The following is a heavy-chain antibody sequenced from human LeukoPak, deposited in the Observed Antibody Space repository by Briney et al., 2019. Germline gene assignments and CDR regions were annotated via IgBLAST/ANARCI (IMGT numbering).Heavy chain of an antibody. CDR1: GGTFSSYA. CDR2: IIPIFGTA. Sequence: SVKVSRKASGGTFSSYAISWVRQAPGQGLEWMGGIIPIFGTANYAQKFQGRVTITADESTSTAYMELSSLRSEDTAVYYCARQAGYCSSTICSLNWFDPWGQGTLVTVSS. CDR3: ARQAGYCSSTICSLNWFDP. J-gene: IGHJ5*02. V-gene: IGHV1-69*13. D-gene: IGHD2-2*03.